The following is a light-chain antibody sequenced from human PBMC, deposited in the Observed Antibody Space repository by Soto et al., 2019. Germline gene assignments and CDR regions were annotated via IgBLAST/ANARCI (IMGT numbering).Light chain of an antibody. J-gene: IGKJ5*01. CDR2: DAS. CDR3: QQFDNRHPVT. V-gene: IGKV3-15*01. Sequence: EIVMTQSPATLSVSPGERATLSCRASQSVNSNLAWYQQKPGQAPTLLIYDASTRATGIPVRFSGSGSGTEFTLTISNLQSEDFAVYYCQQFDNRHPVTFGQGTRLEIK. CDR1: QSVNSN.